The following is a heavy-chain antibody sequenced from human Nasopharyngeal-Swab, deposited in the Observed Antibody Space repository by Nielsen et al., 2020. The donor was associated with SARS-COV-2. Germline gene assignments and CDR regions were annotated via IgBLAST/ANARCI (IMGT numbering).Heavy chain of an antibody. D-gene: IGHD2-15*01. J-gene: IGHJ1*01. CDR1: GYTFTSFS. V-gene: IGHV5-51*01. CDR3: ARPGGYCSGGNCYSAEYFHY. CDR2: IFPGDSET. Sequence: GESLKISCQASGYTFTSFSIGWVRQMPGKGLEWMGIIFPGDSETRYSPSFQGQVTISADKSITTAYLQWRSLKASDTAMYYCARPGGYCSGGNCYSAEYFHYWGQGTLVTVSS.